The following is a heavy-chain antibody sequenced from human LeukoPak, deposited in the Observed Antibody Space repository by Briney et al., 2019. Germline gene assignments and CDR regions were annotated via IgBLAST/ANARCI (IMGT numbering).Heavy chain of an antibody. CDR1: GFTFSSYS. J-gene: IGHJ6*03. D-gene: IGHD4-17*01. CDR2: ISSSSSYI. Sequence: PGGSLRLSCAASGFTFSSYSMNWVRQAPGKGLEWVSSISSSSSYIYYADSVKGRFTISRDNAKNSLYLQMNSLRAEDTAVYYCARDCFNDYGDYFLPYYYYYYYMDVWGKGTTVTVSS. CDR3: ARDCFNDYGDYFLPYYYYYYYMDV. V-gene: IGHV3-21*01.